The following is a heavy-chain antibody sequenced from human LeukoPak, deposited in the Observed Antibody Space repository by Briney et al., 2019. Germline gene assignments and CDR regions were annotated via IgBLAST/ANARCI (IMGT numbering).Heavy chain of an antibody. CDR2: ISSSGSTI. J-gene: IGHJ4*02. CDR1: GFTFSDYY. Sequence: AGGSLRLSCAASGFTFSDYYMSWIRQAPGKGLEWVSYISSSGSTIYYADSVKGRFTISRDNAKNSLYLQMNSLRAEDTAVYYCARWPYSSSYYFDYWGQGTLVTVSS. CDR3: ARWPYSSSYYFDY. D-gene: IGHD6-6*01. V-gene: IGHV3-11*04.